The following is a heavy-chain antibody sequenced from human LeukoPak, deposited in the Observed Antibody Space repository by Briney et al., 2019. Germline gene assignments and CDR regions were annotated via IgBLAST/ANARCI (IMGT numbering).Heavy chain of an antibody. CDR1: GVSIINSNHY. V-gene: IGHV4-39*01. Sequence: SETLSLTCTVSGVSIINSNHYWGWIRQPPGKGLEWIGSIYYSGSTYYKPSLESRVTISVDTSKNQFSLKLSSVIAADTAVYYCTRRGRGSGSGWDEDWGQGTLVTVSS. CDR2: IYYSGST. J-gene: IGHJ4*02. D-gene: IGHD6-19*01. CDR3: TRRGRGSGSGWDED.